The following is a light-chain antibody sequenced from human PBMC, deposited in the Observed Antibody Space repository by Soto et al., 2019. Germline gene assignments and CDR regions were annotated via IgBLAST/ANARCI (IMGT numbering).Light chain of an antibody. Sequence: EIGLTQSPATLSLSPGERATLSCRASQSVSSYLAWYQQKPGQAPRLLIYDASNRATGIPARFSGSGSGTDFTLTISSLEPEDFAVYYCQQRSNWSSLTFGGGTKVDIK. CDR2: DAS. J-gene: IGKJ4*01. CDR1: QSVSSY. V-gene: IGKV3-11*01. CDR3: QQRSNWSSLT.